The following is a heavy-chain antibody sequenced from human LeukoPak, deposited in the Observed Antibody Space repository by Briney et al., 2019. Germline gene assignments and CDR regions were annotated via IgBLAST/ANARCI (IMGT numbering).Heavy chain of an antibody. V-gene: IGHV3-23*01. CDR3: AKNITN. CDR1: GFTFSNYA. D-gene: IGHD1-14*01. J-gene: IGHJ4*02. Sequence: PGGSLRLSCAPSGFTFSNYAMSWVRQAPGKGLEWVSGISESGDNKNHADSVKGGFTISRDNSKNTLYLQMSSLRAEDTAVYYCAKNITNWGQGTLVTVSS. CDR2: ISESGDNK.